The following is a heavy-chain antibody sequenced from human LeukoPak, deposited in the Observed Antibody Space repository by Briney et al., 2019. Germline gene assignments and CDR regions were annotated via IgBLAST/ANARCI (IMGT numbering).Heavy chain of an antibody. V-gene: IGHV4-39*01. CDR1: GGSISSTSYY. Sequence: KPSETLSLTCTVSGGSISSTSYYWGWVRQPPWKGLEWIGSIYYSGSTYYNPSLNSRITISVDTSKNQFTLKLSSVTAADTAVYYCARGYCSSTSCYGIVEYWGQGTLVTVSS. D-gene: IGHD2-2*01. J-gene: IGHJ4*02. CDR2: IYYSGST. CDR3: ARGYCSSTSCYGIVEY.